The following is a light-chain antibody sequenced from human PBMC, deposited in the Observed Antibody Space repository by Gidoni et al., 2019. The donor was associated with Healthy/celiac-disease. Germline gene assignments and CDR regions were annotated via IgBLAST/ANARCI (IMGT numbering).Light chain of an antibody. V-gene: IGKV3-20*01. J-gene: IGKJ3*01. CDR3: QQYGSSPIFT. Sequence: EIVLTQSPGTQSLSPGERATLSCRASQSVSSSYLAWYQQKPGQAPRLLIYGASSRATGIPDRFSGSGSGTEFTLTISRLEPEDFAVYYCQQYGSSPIFTFGHGTKVDIK. CDR2: GAS. CDR1: QSVSSSY.